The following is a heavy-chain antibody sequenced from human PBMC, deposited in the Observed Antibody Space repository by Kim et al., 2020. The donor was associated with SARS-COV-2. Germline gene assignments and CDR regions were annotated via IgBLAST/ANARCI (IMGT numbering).Heavy chain of an antibody. Sequence: GGSLRLSCAASGFSFSNYWMHWVRQAPGKGLVWVSRINSDGGSTSYADSVEGRFTISRDNAKNTLYLQMNSLRTEDTAVYYCARWKRAYYGSGVMSYGLDVWGQGTTVTVSS. J-gene: IGHJ6*02. CDR1: GFSFSNYW. CDR3: ARWKRAYYGSGVMSYGLDV. CDR2: INSDGGST. D-gene: IGHD3-10*01. V-gene: IGHV3-74*01.